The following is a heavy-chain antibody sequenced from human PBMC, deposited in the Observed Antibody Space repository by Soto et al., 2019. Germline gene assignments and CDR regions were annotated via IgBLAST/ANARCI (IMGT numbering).Heavy chain of an antibody. CDR1: GFTFSSYG. D-gene: IGHD3-3*01. CDR3: AKDSYLYDFWSGYYYYYYYGMDV. Sequence: QVQLVESGGGVVQPGRSLRLSCAASGFTFSSYGMHWVRQAPGKGLEWVAVISYDGRNKYYADSVKGRFTISRDNSKNTLYLQMNSLRAEDTAVYYCAKDSYLYDFWSGYYYYYYYGMDVWGQGTTVTVSS. V-gene: IGHV3-30*18. CDR2: ISYDGRNK. J-gene: IGHJ6*02.